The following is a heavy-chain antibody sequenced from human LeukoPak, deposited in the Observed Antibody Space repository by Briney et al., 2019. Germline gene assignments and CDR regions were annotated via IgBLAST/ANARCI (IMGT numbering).Heavy chain of an antibody. V-gene: IGHV1-46*01. J-gene: IGHJ6*03. CDR2: INPSGGST. Sequence: ASVKVSCKASGYTFTSYYMHWVRQAPGQGLEWMGIINPSGGSTRYAQNFQGRVTMTRDMSTTTVYMELSSLRSEDTAVYYCATARAWYSSGWYGAPTRDYYYMDVWGKGTTVTVSS. CDR1: GYTFTSYY. D-gene: IGHD6-19*01. CDR3: ATARAWYSSGWYGAPTRDYYYMDV.